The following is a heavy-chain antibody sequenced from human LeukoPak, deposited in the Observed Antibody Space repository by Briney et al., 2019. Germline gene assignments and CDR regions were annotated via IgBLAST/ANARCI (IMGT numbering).Heavy chain of an antibody. Sequence: PGGSLRLSCAASGFTFSNYGMHWVRQAPGKGLEWVAFIRYDGSNKYYADSVKGRFTISRDNSKNTLYLQMNSLRAEDTAVYYCAKVLYGDYYFDYWGQGTLVTVSS. J-gene: IGHJ4*02. D-gene: IGHD4-17*01. V-gene: IGHV3-30*02. CDR2: IRYDGSNK. CDR1: GFTFSNYG. CDR3: AKVLYGDYYFDY.